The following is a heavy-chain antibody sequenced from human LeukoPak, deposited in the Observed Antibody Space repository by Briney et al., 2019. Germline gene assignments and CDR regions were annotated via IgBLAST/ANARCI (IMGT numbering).Heavy chain of an antibody. CDR1: GGAISGHY. D-gene: IGHD7-27*01. CDR2: IHYSGST. Sequence: SETLSLTCTVSGGAISGHYWSWIRQPPGKGLEWIGYIHYSGSTNYNPSLKSRVTISVDTSKNQFSLKLSSVTAADTAVYYCARDGGNWASLVGWGQGILVTVSS. J-gene: IGHJ4*02. V-gene: IGHV4-59*11. CDR3: ARDGGNWASLVG.